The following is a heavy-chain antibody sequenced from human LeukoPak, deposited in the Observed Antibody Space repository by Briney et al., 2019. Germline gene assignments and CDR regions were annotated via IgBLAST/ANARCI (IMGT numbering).Heavy chain of an antibody. CDR1: GFTFSSYG. CDR3: TRAVMGAKARYFDY. D-gene: IGHD1-26*01. V-gene: IGHV3-30*03. CDR2: ISYDGSNK. Sequence: GGSLRLSCAASGFTFSSYGMHWVRQAPGKGLEWVAVISYDGSNKYYADSVKGRFTISRDNSKNTLYLQMNSLRAEDTAVYYCTRAVMGAKARYFDYWGQGTLVTVSS. J-gene: IGHJ4*02.